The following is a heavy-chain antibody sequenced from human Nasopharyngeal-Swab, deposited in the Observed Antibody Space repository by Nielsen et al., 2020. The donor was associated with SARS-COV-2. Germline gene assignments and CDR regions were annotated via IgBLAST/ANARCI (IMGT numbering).Heavy chain of an antibody. V-gene: IGHV1-69*13. CDR3: ARDLGGYSYGDY. Sequence: SVKVSCKASGYTFTSYAMHWVRQAPGQGLEWMGGVIPIFGTANYAQKFQGRVTITADESTSTAYMELSSLRAEDTAVYYCARDLGGYSYGDYWGQGTLVTVSS. D-gene: IGHD5-18*01. J-gene: IGHJ4*02. CDR1: GYTFTSYA. CDR2: VIPIFGTA.